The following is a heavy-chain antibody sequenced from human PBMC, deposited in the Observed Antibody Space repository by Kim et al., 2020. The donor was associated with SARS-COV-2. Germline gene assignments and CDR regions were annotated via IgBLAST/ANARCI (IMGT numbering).Heavy chain of an antibody. J-gene: IGHJ4*02. CDR1: GFTFRTYW. CDR3: ARSDYFDE. Sequence: GGSLRLSCAASGFTFRTYWMHWVHQAPGKGLVWVSRMDSDESSTSYADSVKGRFTISRDNAKNTLYLQMNSLRAEDTAVYYCARSDYFDEWGQGTLVIVSS. CDR2: MDSDESST. V-gene: IGHV3-74*01.